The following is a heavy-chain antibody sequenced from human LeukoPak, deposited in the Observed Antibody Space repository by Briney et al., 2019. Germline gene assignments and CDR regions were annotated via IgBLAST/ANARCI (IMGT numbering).Heavy chain of an antibody. J-gene: IGHJ4*02. CDR3: AKDVRITIFGVVIRYFDY. D-gene: IGHD3-3*01. Sequence: GGSLRLSCAASGFTFISYAMIWVGQAPGKGLEWVSALSGSGGSTYYADSVKGRFTISRDNSKNTLYLQMNSLRAEDTAVYYCAKDVRITIFGVVIRYFDYWGQGTLVTVSS. V-gene: IGHV3-23*01. CDR1: GFTFISYA. CDR2: LSGSGGST.